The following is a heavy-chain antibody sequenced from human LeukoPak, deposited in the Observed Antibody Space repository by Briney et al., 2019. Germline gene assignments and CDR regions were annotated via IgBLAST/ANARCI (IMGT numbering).Heavy chain of an antibody. J-gene: IGHJ6*02. CDR3: ARGYDFWSGYTVNYGMDV. V-gene: IGHV3-7*05. CDR2: IKQDGSDK. Sequence: GGSLRLSCAASGFTFSSYWMSWVRQAPGKGLEWVANIKQDGSDKYYVDSVKGRFTISRDNAKNSLYLQMNSLRPEDTAVYYCARGYDFWSGYTVNYGMDVWGQGTTVTVSS. CDR1: GFTFSSYW. D-gene: IGHD3-3*01.